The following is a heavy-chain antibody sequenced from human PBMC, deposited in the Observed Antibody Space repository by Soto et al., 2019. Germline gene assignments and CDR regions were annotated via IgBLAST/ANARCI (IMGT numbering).Heavy chain of an antibody. CDR3: ARENGRRGDFWSGYPHYGMDV. Sequence: ASVKVSCKASGYTFTSYGISWVRQAPGQGLEWMGWISAYNGNTNYAQKLQGRVTMTTDTSTSTAYMELRSLRSDDTAVYYCARENGRRGDFWSGYPHYGMDVWGQGTTVTVSS. V-gene: IGHV1-18*04. D-gene: IGHD3-3*01. J-gene: IGHJ6*02. CDR2: ISAYNGNT. CDR1: GYTFTSYG.